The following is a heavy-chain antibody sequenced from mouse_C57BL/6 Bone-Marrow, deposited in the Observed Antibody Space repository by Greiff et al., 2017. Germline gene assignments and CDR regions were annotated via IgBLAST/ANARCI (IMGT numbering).Heavy chain of an antibody. J-gene: IGHJ4*01. D-gene: IGHD1-1*01. CDR2: IGPGSGST. CDR3: ARFLYYYGSSYDYYAMDY. CDR1: GYTFTDYY. V-gene: IGHV1-77*01. Sequence: VKLQQSGAELVKPGASVKISCKASGYTFTDYYINWVKQRPGQGLEWIGKIGPGSGSTYYNEKFKGKATLTADKSSSTAYMQLSSLTSEDSAVYFCARFLYYYGSSYDYYAMDYWGQGTSVTVSS.